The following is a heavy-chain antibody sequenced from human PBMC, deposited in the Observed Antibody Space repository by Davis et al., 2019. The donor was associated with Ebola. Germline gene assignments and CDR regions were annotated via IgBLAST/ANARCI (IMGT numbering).Heavy chain of an antibody. D-gene: IGHD3-22*01. J-gene: IGHJ4*02. Sequence: GESLKISCAASGFTFSSYCMNWVRQAPGKGLEWVSYISSSSSTIYYADSVKGRFTISRDNAMNSLYLQMNSLRAEDTAVYYCARALKFGSGYYGYWGQGTLVTVSS. CDR3: ARALKFGSGYYGY. CDR1: GFTFSSYC. V-gene: IGHV3-48*01. CDR2: ISSSSSTI.